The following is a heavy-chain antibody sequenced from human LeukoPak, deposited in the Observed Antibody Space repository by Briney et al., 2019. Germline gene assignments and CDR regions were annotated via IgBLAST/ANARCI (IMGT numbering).Heavy chain of an antibody. CDR2: IKEDGSEK. CDR3: ARQFRGASRYFDY. D-gene: IGHD1-26*01. V-gene: IGHV3-7*01. J-gene: IGHJ4*02. Sequence: GGSLRLSCAASGFTFSTYWMSWVRQAPGKGLEWVANIKEDGSEKYYGDSVKGRFTISRDNAKNSLYLQMNSLRAEDTAVYYCARQFRGASRYFDYWGQGTLVTVSS. CDR1: GFTFSTYW.